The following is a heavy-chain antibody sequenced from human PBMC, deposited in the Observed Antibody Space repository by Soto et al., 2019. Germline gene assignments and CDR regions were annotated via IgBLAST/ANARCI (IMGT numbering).Heavy chain of an antibody. V-gene: IGHV3-74*01. CDR1: GFTFSSYW. J-gene: IGHJ6*02. D-gene: IGHD6-19*01. CDR2: ISIDGRST. Sequence: EVQLLESGGGLVQSGGSLRLSCAASGFTFSSYWMFWVRQAPGKGLVWVSRISIDGRSTNYADSVKSRFTISRDNAKNTLYLQMNSMRAADTAVYYCATGPDQQWYGMHVWGQGTTVTVSS. CDR3: ATGPDQQWYGMHV.